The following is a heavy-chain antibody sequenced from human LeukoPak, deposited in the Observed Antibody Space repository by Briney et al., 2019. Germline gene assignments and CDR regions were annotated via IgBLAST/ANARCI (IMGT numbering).Heavy chain of an antibody. J-gene: IGHJ6*02. D-gene: IGHD5-18*01. V-gene: IGHV4-61*01. CDR1: GGSVSSGSYY. CDR3: ARDSGYSYGYYYYYGMDV. CDR2: IYYSGST. Sequence: SETLSLTCTVSGGSVSSGSYYWSWIRQPPGKGLEWIGYIYYSGSTSYNPSLKSRVTISVDTSKNQFSLKLSSVTAADTAVYYCARDSGYSYGYYYYYGMDVWGQGTTVTVSS.